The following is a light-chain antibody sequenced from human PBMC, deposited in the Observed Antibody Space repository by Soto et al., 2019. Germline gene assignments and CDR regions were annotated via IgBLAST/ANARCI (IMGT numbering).Light chain of an antibody. Sequence: DIQLTQSPSFLYASVGDRVTITCRASQGISTYLAWYQQKSGKAPKLLIYVASTLQSGVPSRFSGSGSGTDFTVTISSLQPEDLSIYYCQQLYSYPYTFGQGTKLEI. J-gene: IGKJ2*01. V-gene: IGKV1-9*01. CDR1: QGISTY. CDR2: VAS. CDR3: QQLYSYPYT.